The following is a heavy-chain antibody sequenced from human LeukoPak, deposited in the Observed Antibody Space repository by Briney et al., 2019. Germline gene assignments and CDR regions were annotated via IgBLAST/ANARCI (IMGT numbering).Heavy chain of an antibody. CDR2: IYYSGST. Sequence: SETLSLTCTVSGGSISSYYWSWIRQPPGKGLEWIGYIYYSGSTNYNPSLKSRVTISVDTSKNQFSLKLSSVTAADTAVYYCARDSARLLASWYFDLWGRGTLVTVSS. V-gene: IGHV4-59*01. J-gene: IGHJ2*01. CDR1: GGSISSYY. D-gene: IGHD3-3*02. CDR3: ARDSARLLASWYFDL.